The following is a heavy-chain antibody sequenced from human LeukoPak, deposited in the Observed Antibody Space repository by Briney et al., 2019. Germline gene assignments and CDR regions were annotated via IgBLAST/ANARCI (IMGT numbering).Heavy chain of an antibody. CDR2: IYYSGST. D-gene: IGHD3-22*01. CDR1: GGSISSSSYY. V-gene: IGHV4-39*01. CDR3: ARHVYYDSSGYFDY. J-gene: IGHJ4*02. Sequence: SETLSLTCTVSGGSISSSSYYWGWIRQPPGKGLEWLGSIYYSGSTYYNPSLKSRVTISVDTSKNQFSLKLSSVTAADTAVYYCARHVYYDSSGYFDYWGQGTLVTVSS.